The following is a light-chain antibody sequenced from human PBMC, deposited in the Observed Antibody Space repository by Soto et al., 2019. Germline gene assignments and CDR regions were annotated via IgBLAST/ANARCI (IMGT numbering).Light chain of an antibody. V-gene: IGLV2-23*02. J-gene: IGLJ1*01. Sequence: SALTQPASVSGSPGQSITISCTGTSSDVGSYNLVSWYQQHPGKAPKLMMYEVSKRPSGVSTRFSGSKSGYRASLTISGLHAEDEADYYCCSYAGSTTFYVFGTGTKLTVL. CDR3: CSYAGSTTFYV. CDR2: EVS. CDR1: SSDVGSYNL.